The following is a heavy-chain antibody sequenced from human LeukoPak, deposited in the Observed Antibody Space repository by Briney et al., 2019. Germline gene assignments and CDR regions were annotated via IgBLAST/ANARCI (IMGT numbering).Heavy chain of an antibody. CDR1: GFTFGDYA. D-gene: IGHD6-19*01. Sequence: PGGSLRLSCTASGFTFGDYALSWVRQAPGKGLEWVGFIRSKTYGGTTEYAASVKGRFTISRDDSKRIAYLQMNSLKTEDTAVYYCTRAGRGWYLHYWGQGTLVTVSS. CDR3: TRAGRGWYLHY. CDR2: IRSKTYGGTT. V-gene: IGHV3-49*04. J-gene: IGHJ4*02.